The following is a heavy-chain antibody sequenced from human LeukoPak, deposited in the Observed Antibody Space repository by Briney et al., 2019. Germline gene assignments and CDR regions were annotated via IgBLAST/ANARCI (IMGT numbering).Heavy chain of an antibody. CDR2: IYYSGST. J-gene: IGHJ4*02. Sequence: SETLSLTRTVSGGSISSSSYYWGWIRQPPGKGLEWIGSIYYSGSTYYNPSLKSRVTISVDTSKNQFSLKLSSVTAADTAVYYCAPSSSSWYEVRYWGQGTLVTVSS. D-gene: IGHD6-13*01. V-gene: IGHV4-39*01. CDR3: APSSSSWYEVRY. CDR1: GGSISSSSYY.